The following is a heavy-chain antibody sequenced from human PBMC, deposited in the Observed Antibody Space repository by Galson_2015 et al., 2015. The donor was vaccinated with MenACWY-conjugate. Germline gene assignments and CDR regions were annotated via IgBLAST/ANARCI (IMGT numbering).Heavy chain of an antibody. J-gene: IGHJ4*02. CDR2: ITTSSRYI. CDR3: AGRDSYGPKSLGY. V-gene: IGHV3-21*01. D-gene: IGHD5-18*01. Sequence: SLRLSCAASGFTFSSYSMNWVRQAPGKGLEWVSSITTSSRYIYYADSVKGRFTISRDNAKNSLFLQMNSLRADDTAVYYCAGRDSYGPKSLGYWGQGTLVTVSS. CDR1: GFTFSSYS.